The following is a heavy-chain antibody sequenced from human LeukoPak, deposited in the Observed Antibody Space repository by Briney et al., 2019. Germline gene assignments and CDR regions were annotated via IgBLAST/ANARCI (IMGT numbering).Heavy chain of an antibody. CDR2: IKSKTDGGTT. Sequence: GGSLRLSCAASGFTFSNAWMSWVRQAPGKGLEWVGRIKSKTDGGTTDYAAPVKGGFTISRDDSKNTLYLQMNSLKTEDTAVYYCTTGITMVRGVIIIGPDYWGQGTLVTVSS. CDR3: TTGITMVRGVIIIGPDY. J-gene: IGHJ4*02. D-gene: IGHD3-10*01. CDR1: GFTFSNAW. V-gene: IGHV3-15*01.